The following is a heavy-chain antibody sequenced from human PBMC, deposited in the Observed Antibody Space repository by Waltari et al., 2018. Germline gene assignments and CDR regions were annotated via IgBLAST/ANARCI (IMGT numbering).Heavy chain of an antibody. CDR1: GFTFSSYG. D-gene: IGHD6-13*01. V-gene: IGHV3-33*01. CDR3: ARSTYSSSWYDY. J-gene: IGHJ4*02. CDR2: IWYDGSNK. Sequence: QVPLVESGGGVVQPGRSLRLSCAASGFTFSSYGMHWVRQAPGKGLEWVAVIWYDGSNKYYADSVKGRFTISRDNSKNTLYLQMNSLRAEDTAVYYCARSTYSSSWYDYWGQGTLVTVSS.